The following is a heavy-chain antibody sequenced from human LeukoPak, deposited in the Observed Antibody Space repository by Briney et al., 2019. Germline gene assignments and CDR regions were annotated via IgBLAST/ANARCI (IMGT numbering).Heavy chain of an antibody. V-gene: IGHV3-21*01. CDR1: GFTFSSYS. J-gene: IGHJ4*02. Sequence: GGSLRLSWAASGFTFSSYSMNWVRQAPGKGLEWVSSISSSSSYIYYADSVTGRFTISRDNAKNSLYLQMNSLRAEDTAVYYCARRGRSVRGGYFDYWGQGTLVTVSS. CDR3: ARRGRSVRGGYFDY. CDR2: ISSSSSYI. D-gene: IGHD3-10*01.